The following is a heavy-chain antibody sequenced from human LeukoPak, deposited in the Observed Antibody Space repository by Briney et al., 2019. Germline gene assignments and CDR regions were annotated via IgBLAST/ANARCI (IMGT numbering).Heavy chain of an antibody. CDR2: ISGSGGST. J-gene: IGHJ3*02. Sequence: PGGSLRLSCAASGFTFSSYAMSWVRPAPGKGLEWVSAISGSGGSTYYADTVKGRFTIARYNSKNTRYLQMNSLRADDTAVYYCAKDSPRESIVGATTPRGAFDIWGQGTMGTVSS. D-gene: IGHD1-26*01. CDR1: GFTFSSYA. CDR3: AKDSPRESIVGATTPRGAFDI. V-gene: IGHV3-23*01.